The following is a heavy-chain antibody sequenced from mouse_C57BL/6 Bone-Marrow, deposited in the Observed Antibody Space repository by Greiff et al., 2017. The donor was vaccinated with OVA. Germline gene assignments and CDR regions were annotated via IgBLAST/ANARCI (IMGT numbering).Heavy chain of an antibody. CDR1: GYTFTSYW. CDR3: ARPVTTVVGSFDV. Sequence: QVQLKESGAELAKPGASVKLSCKASGYTFTSYWMHWVKQRPGQGLEWIGYINPSSGYTKYNQKFKDKATLTADKSSSTAYMQLSSLTYEDSAVYYGARPVTTVVGSFDVWGTGTTVTVSS. CDR2: INPSSGYT. V-gene: IGHV1-7*01. D-gene: IGHD1-1*01. J-gene: IGHJ1*03.